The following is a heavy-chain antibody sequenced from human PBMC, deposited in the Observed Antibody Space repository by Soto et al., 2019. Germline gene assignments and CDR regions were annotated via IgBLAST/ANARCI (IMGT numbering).Heavy chain of an antibody. J-gene: IGHJ4*02. Sequence: ASVKVSCKASGYTFTIYYMHWVLQAPGQGLEWMGIINPVSGDTSYAQKFQGTVTMTGDTSTSTVFMELSSLRSEDTALYYCARGGYSTSSSLYYWGQGTLVTVSS. CDR2: INPVSGDT. D-gene: IGHD6-6*01. CDR3: ARGGYSTSSSLYY. V-gene: IGHV1-46*01. CDR1: GYTFTIYY.